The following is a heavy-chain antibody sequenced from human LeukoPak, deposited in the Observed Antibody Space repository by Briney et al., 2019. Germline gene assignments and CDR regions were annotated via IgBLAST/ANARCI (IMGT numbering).Heavy chain of an antibody. J-gene: IGHJ4*02. Sequence: SETLSLTCTVSGGSTSSSSYYWGWIHQPPGKGLEWIGSIYYSGSTYYNPSLKSRVTISVDTSKNQFSLKLSSVTAADTAVYYCARDQNTMVRGVIIDYWGQGTLVTLSS. D-gene: IGHD3-10*01. CDR1: GGSTSSSSYY. CDR3: ARDQNTMVRGVIIDY. CDR2: IYYSGST. V-gene: IGHV4-39*07.